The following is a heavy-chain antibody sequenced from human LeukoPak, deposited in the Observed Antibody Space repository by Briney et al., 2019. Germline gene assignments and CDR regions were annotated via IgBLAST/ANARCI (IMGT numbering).Heavy chain of an antibody. J-gene: IGHJ4*02. CDR2: ISYHGSNK. Sequence: PGGSLRLSCAASGFTFSSYTMHWVRQAPGKGLEWVAVISYHGSNKYYADSVKGRFTISRDNSKNTLYLQMNSLRAEDTAVYYCARGIQCSSTSCYAGSTFDYWGQGTLVTVSS. CDR3: ARGIQCSSTSCYAGSTFDY. D-gene: IGHD2-2*01. CDR1: GFTFSSYT. V-gene: IGHV3-30-3*01.